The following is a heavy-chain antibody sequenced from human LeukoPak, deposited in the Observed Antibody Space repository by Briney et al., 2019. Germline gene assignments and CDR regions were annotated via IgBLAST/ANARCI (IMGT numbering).Heavy chain of an antibody. V-gene: IGHV3-74*01. J-gene: IGHJ4*02. D-gene: IGHD6-19*01. Sequence: GGSLRLSCAASGFTFSTYWMHWVRQAPGEGLVWVSRISSDGSSTSYADSVKGRFTISRDNAKNSLYLQMNSLRAEDTAVYYCARALYSSGWYNDGYWGQGTLVTVSS. CDR2: ISSDGSST. CDR3: ARALYSSGWYNDGY. CDR1: GFTFSTYW.